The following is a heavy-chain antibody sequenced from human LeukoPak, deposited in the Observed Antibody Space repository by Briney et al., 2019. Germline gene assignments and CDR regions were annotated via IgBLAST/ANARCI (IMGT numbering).Heavy chain of an antibody. Sequence: SETLSLTCTVSGGSISNYYWSWIRQPPGKGLERIGYIFYTGSTPYNPSLKRRGTISVDTTKHLISLKLTSITAADTAVYHCARLGDYRCDPWGQGTRVTVSS. CDR3: ARLGDYRCDP. D-gene: IGHD1-26*01. CDR2: IFYTGST. CDR1: GGSISNYY. J-gene: IGHJ5*02. V-gene: IGHV4-59*08.